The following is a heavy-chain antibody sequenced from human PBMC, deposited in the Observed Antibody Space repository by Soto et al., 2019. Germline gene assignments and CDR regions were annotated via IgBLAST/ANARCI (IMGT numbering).Heavy chain of an antibody. J-gene: IGHJ5*02. CDR1: GLTFSDYY. Sequence: PGGSLRLSCAASGLTFSDYYMSWIRQAPGKGLEWVSYISTSSSYTNYADSVKGRFTISRDNAKNSLYLQMNSLRAEDTAVYYCARDPRAAAAWGQGTLVTVSS. V-gene: IGHV3-11*05. D-gene: IGHD6-13*01. CDR2: ISTSSSYT. CDR3: ARDPRAAAA.